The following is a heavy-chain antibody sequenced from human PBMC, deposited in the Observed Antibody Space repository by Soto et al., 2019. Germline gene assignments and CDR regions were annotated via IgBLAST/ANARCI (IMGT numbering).Heavy chain of an antibody. V-gene: IGHV3-9*01. CDR3: AKEFSDTVTTLDY. D-gene: IGHD4-17*01. CDR1: GFTFDDYA. J-gene: IGHJ4*02. Sequence: EVQLVESGGGLVQPGRSLRLSCAACGFTFDDYAMHWVRQAPGKGLEWVSGISWNSGSIGYADSVKGRFTISRDNAKNSLDLQMSSLRAEDTALYYCAKEFSDTVTTLDYWGQGTLVTVSS. CDR2: ISWNSGSI.